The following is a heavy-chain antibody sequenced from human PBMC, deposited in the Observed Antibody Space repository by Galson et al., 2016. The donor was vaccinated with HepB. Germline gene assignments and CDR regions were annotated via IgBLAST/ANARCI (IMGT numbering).Heavy chain of an antibody. CDR2: IWYDGSNK. CDR1: GFTFSSYG. CDR3: AVSSGWRPEFDY. V-gene: IGHV3-33*01. J-gene: IGHJ4*02. D-gene: IGHD6-19*01. Sequence: SLRLSCAASGFTFSSYGMHWVRQAPGKGLEWVAVIWYDGSNKYYADPVKGRFTISRDNSKNTLYLQMNSLRAEDTAVYYCAVSSGWRPEFDYWGQGTLVTVSS.